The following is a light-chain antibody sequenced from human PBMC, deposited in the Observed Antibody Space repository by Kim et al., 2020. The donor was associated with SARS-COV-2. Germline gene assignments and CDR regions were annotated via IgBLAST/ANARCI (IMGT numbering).Light chain of an antibody. Sequence: SASVGDRVTLTGRASQNISTYLAWYQQKVGKAPKLLICDASSLETGVPSRFSGAGSGTEFSLTISSLQSVDFATYYCQQYNSYPFTFGQGTKLEI. CDR2: DAS. J-gene: IGKJ2*01. CDR3: QQYNSYPFT. CDR1: QNISTY. V-gene: IGKV1-5*01.